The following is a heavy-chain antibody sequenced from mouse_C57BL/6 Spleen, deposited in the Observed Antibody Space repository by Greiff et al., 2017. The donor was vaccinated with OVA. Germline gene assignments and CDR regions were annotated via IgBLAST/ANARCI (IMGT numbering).Heavy chain of an antibody. J-gene: IGHJ2*01. CDR3: DRNDRYSNYFDY. Sequence: QVTLKESGPGILQSSQTLSLTCSFSGFSLSTSGMGVSWIRQPSGKGLEWLAHIYWDDDKRSNPSLKRRLTISKYTSRNQVFLKITSVDTADTDTDYCDRNDRYSNYFDYWGQGTTLTVSS. V-gene: IGHV8-12*01. CDR1: GFSLSTSGMG. CDR2: IYWDDDK. D-gene: IGHD2-5*01.